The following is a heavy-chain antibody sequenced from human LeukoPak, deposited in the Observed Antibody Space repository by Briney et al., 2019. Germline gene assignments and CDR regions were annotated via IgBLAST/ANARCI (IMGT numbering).Heavy chain of an antibody. CDR3: ARGGRYTAIVPAGPIDY. Sequence: GGSLRLSCAASGFTFSSYEMNWVRQAPGKGLEWVSYISSSGSTIYYADSVKGRFTISRDNAKNSLYLQMNSLRAEDTAVYYCARGGRYTAIVPAGPIDYWGQGTLVTVSS. D-gene: IGHD2-2*01. V-gene: IGHV3-48*03. J-gene: IGHJ4*02. CDR2: ISSSGSTI. CDR1: GFTFSSYE.